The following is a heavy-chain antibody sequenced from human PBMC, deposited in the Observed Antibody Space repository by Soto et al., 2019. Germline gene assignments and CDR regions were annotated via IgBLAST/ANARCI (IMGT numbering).Heavy chain of an antibody. CDR2: IIPVLGRA. V-gene: IGHV1-69*01. CDR3: ARGPWTQEGPKYYFDF. Sequence: QVQLVQSGAEVKKPGSSGKVSCKASGGTFDTFAFSWVRQAPGQGLEWLGGIIPVLGRANYAQRFQDRVSASADGSTSTAFMELSSLNSDDTAVYYCARGPWTQEGPKYYFDFWGQGTLVTVSS. J-gene: IGHJ4*02. CDR1: GGTFDTFA. D-gene: IGHD5-18*01.